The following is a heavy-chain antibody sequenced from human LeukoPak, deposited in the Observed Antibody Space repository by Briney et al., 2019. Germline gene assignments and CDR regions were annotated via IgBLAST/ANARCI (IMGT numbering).Heavy chain of an antibody. D-gene: IGHD2-2*02. V-gene: IGHV3-23*01. CDR1: GFTFSDYS. Sequence: PGGSLRLSCAASGFTFSDYSMSWVRQAPGTGLEWVSTIRKTGGDTYYADSVRGRFTISRDNSKNPLDLQMDSLRAEDTAVYYSVKGSYTTPFDPWGQGTLVTVSS. CDR2: IRKTGGDT. J-gene: IGHJ5*02. CDR3: VKGSYTTPFDP.